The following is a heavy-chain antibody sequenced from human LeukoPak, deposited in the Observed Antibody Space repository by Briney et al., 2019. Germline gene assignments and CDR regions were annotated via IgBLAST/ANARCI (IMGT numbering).Heavy chain of an antibody. Sequence: SGGSLRLSCAASGFSFSSYAMSWVRQAPGKGLERVSSISDSGGSTYYADFVKGRFTISRDNSKNTLYLQMNSLRAEDTATYYCAKDLSSSGFRIDYWGQGTLVTVSS. D-gene: IGHD6-19*01. CDR3: AKDLSSSGFRIDY. V-gene: IGHV3-23*01. CDR1: GFSFSSYA. J-gene: IGHJ4*02. CDR2: ISDSGGST.